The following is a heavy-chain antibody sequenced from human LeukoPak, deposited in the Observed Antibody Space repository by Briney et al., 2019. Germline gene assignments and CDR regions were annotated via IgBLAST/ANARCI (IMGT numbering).Heavy chain of an antibody. CDR2: INHSGNT. D-gene: IGHD3-22*01. J-gene: IGHJ4*02. Sequence: PSETLSLTFAVYGGSFSGYYWSWIRQPPGKGLEWIGEINHSGNTNYNPSLKSRVTISVDTSKNQFSLKLSSVTAADTAVYYCARGPYDSSRDWGQGTLVTVSS. CDR1: GGSFSGYY. V-gene: IGHV4-34*01. CDR3: ARGPYDSSRD.